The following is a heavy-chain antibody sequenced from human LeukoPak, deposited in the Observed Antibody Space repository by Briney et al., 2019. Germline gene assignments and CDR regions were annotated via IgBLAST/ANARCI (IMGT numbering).Heavy chain of an antibody. Sequence: SEALSLTCVAYGGFISGYYWSWIRPPPGKGLEWIGEINHSGRTNYNPSLKSRVTITVDTSTYQFSLKLSSVTAAETAVYYCARERSGHAFDIWGEGTMVTVSS. CDR2: INHSGRT. V-gene: IGHV4-34*01. D-gene: IGHD1-1*01. J-gene: IGHJ3*02. CDR1: GGFISGYY. CDR3: ARERSGHAFDI.